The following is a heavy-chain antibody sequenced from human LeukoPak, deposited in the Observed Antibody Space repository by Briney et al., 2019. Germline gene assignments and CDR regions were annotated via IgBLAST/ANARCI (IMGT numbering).Heavy chain of an antibody. V-gene: IGHV3-48*03. CDR1: GFTFRSYE. CDR2: ISGSGDTI. J-gene: IGHJ4*02. D-gene: IGHD1-26*01. Sequence: GGSLRLSCAASGFTFRSYEMNWVRQAPGKGLEWVSYISGSGDTIYYADSVKGRFTISRDNSKNTLYLQMNSLRAEDTAVYYCAKSESSGSYYIPFDYWGQGTLVTVSS. CDR3: AKSESSGSYYIPFDY.